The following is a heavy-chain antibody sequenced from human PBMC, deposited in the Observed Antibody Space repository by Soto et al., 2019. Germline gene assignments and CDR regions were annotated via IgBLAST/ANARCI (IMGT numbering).Heavy chain of an antibody. J-gene: IGHJ6*02. CDR1: GGTFSSYA. CDR2: IIPIFGTA. Sequence: QVQLVQSGAEVKKPGSSVKVSCKASGGTFSSYAISWVRQAPGQGLEWMGGIIPIFGTANYAQQFQGRVTITPEKCTSNTRIAGSSLRSYGPALYYSASNRIFDLYLAGGWDYYGMYVWGQGTTVTVSS. V-gene: IGHV1-69*06. D-gene: IGHD3-9*01. CDR3: ASNRIFDLYLAGGWDYYGMYV.